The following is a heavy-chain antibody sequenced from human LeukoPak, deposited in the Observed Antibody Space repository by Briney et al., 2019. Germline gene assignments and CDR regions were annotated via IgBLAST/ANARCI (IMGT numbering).Heavy chain of an antibody. D-gene: IGHD4-17*01. Sequence: PSETLSLTCAVYGGSFSGYYWSWIRQPPGKGLEWIGEINHSGSTNYNPSLKSRVTISVDTSKSQFSLKLSSVTAADTAVYYCASLTTVTRSWGQGTLVTVSS. V-gene: IGHV4-34*01. CDR2: INHSGST. CDR3: ASLTTVTRS. CDR1: GGSFSGYY. J-gene: IGHJ4*02.